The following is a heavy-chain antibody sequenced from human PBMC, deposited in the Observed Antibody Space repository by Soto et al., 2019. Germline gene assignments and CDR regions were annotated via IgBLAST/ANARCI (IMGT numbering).Heavy chain of an antibody. V-gene: IGHV3-23*01. J-gene: IGHJ4*01. CDR3: AQDRPRHGYYYVAIDY. CDR2: ISGSGAST. Sequence: PGGSLRLSCAASGFTFSSYAMSWVRQAPGKGLEWVSAISGSGASTYYADSVKGRFTISRDNSKNTLYLQMNSLRAEDTAVYYCAQDRPRHGYYYVAIDYWGHGTLVNVSS. D-gene: IGHD5-12*01. CDR1: GFTFSSYA.